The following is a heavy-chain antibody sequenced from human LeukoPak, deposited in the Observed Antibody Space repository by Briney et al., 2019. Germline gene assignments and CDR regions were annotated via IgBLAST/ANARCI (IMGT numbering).Heavy chain of an antibody. V-gene: IGHV3-21*01. CDR1: GFTFSSDS. Sequence: PGGSLRLSCAASGFTFSSDSMNRVRQAPGKGLEWVSSISSSSSYIYYADSVKGRFTISRDNAKNSLYLQMNSLRAEDTAVYYCARVSQQNTIFGVVIIRLDAFDIWGQGTMVTVSS. CDR3: ARVSQQNTIFGVVIIRLDAFDI. CDR2: ISSSSSYI. J-gene: IGHJ3*02. D-gene: IGHD3-3*01.